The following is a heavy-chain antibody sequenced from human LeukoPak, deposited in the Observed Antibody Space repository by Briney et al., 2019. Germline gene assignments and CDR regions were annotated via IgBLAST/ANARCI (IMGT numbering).Heavy chain of an antibody. CDR2: INQEGSEK. V-gene: IGHV3-7*01. CDR1: GFTFSRYW. CDR3: ARPFSDLVSSDY. Sequence: GGSLRLSCAASGFTFSRYWMSWVRQAPGKGLELVANINQEGSEKYYVDSVKGRFTISRDNAKNSLYLQMNSLRVEDTAVYYCARPFSDLVSSDYWGQGILVTVSS. J-gene: IGHJ4*02. D-gene: IGHD5/OR15-5a*01.